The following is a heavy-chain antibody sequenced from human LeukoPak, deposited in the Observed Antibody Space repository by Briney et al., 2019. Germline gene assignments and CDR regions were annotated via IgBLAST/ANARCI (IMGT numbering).Heavy chain of an antibody. CDR3: AREVGQILTGSNWFDP. Sequence: ASETLSLTCAVYGGSFSGYYWSWIRQPPGKGLEWIGEINHSGSTNYNPSLKSRVTISVDTSKNQFSLKLSSVTAADTAVYYCAREVGQILTGSNWFDPWGQGTLVTVSS. D-gene: IGHD3-9*01. CDR2: INHSGST. CDR1: GGSFSGYY. J-gene: IGHJ5*02. V-gene: IGHV4-34*01.